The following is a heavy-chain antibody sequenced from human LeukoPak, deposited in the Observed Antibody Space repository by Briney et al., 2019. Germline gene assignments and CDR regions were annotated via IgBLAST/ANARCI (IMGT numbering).Heavy chain of an antibody. Sequence: SETLSLTCTVSGGSISPYYWSWIRQSPGKGLEWIGCIHYSGSTIYNPSLKSRVSISVDTSKNQFSLKLSSATAADTAVYYCSGPTSSGWHGDFDYGGQGTLVTVSS. CDR3: SGPTSSGWHGDFDY. V-gene: IGHV4-59*08. J-gene: IGHJ4*02. D-gene: IGHD6-19*01. CDR2: IHYSGST. CDR1: GGSISPYY.